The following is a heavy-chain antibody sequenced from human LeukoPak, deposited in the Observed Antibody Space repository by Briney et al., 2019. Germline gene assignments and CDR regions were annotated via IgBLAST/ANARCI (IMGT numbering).Heavy chain of an antibody. CDR1: GYTFTGYY. D-gene: IGHD3-9*01. J-gene: IGHJ4*02. CDR3: ARDSTSLLSRVLRYFDWFFDY. Sequence: GASVKVSCKASGYTFTGYYMHWVRQAPGQGLEWMGWINPNSGGTNYAQKFQGRVTMTRDTSISTAYMELSRLRSDDTAVYYCARDSTSLLSRVLRYFDWFFDYWGQGTLVTVSS. V-gene: IGHV1-2*02. CDR2: INPNSGGT.